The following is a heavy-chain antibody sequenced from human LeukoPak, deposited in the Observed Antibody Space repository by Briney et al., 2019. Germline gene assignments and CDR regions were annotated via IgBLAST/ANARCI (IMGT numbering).Heavy chain of an antibody. Sequence: PGGSLRLSCAASGFTFSAYCMHWLRQGPEKGLDGVSRICPDGRVVKHADSVKGRFTTSRDHAKNTVFLQMNSLRVDDTAVYYCVRDLREADHWGLGTLVTVSS. V-gene: IGHV3-74*01. CDR2: ICPDGRVV. J-gene: IGHJ4*02. D-gene: IGHD3-10*01. CDR1: GFTFSAYC. CDR3: VRDLREADH.